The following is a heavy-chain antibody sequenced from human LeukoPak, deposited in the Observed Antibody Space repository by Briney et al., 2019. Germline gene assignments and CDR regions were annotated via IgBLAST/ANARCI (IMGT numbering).Heavy chain of an antibody. CDR2: IIPIFGTA. V-gene: IGHV1-69*13. D-gene: IGHD2-2*01. Sequence: SVKVSCKASGGTFSSYAISWVRQPPRQGLEWMGGIIPIFGTANYAQKFQGRVTITADESTSTAYMELSSLRSEDTAVYYCARAPSPYCSSTSCYCWFDPWGQGTLVTVSS. J-gene: IGHJ5*02. CDR3: ARAPSPYCSSTSCYCWFDP. CDR1: GGTFSSYA.